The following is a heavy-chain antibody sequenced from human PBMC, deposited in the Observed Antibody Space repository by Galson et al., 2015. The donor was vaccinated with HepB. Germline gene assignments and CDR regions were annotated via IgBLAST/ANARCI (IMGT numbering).Heavy chain of an antibody. CDR2: ISYDGSNK. J-gene: IGHJ4*02. CDR1: GFTFSSYA. V-gene: IGHV3-30-3*01. Sequence: SLRLSCAASGFTFSSYAMHWVRQAPGKGLEWVAVISYDGSNKYYADSVKGRFTISRDNSKNTLYLQMNSLRAEDTAVYYCARDLPYEYWGQGTLVTVSS. CDR3: ARDLPYEY.